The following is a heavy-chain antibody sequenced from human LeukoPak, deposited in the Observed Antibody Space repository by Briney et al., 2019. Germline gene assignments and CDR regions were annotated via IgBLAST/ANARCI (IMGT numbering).Heavy chain of an antibody. J-gene: IGHJ5*02. CDR1: GGTFSSYA. CDR3: ARVHNDFWSGLNWFDP. D-gene: IGHD3-3*01. Sequence: EASVKVSCKASGGTFSSYAISWVRQAPGQGLEWMGGIIPIFGTANYAQKFQGRVTITTDESTSTAYTELSSLRSEDTAVYYCARVHNDFWSGLNWFDPWGQGTLVTVSS. V-gene: IGHV1-69*05. CDR2: IIPIFGTA.